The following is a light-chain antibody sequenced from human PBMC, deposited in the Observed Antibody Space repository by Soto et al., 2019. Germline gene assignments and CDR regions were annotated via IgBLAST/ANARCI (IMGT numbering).Light chain of an antibody. J-gene: IGKJ5*01. V-gene: IGKV1-39*01. Sequence: DIQMTQSPSSLSTSFGDRVTITCRASQGISTFLNWYQQKPGKAPKLLIYDASTLESGVPSRFSGSGAGTDFTLTISSLEPEDFAVYYCQQRSNWPTFGQGTRLEIK. CDR3: QQRSNWPT. CDR1: QGISTF. CDR2: DAS.